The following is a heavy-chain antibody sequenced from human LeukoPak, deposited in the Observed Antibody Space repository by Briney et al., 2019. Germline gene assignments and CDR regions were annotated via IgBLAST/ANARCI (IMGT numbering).Heavy chain of an antibody. V-gene: IGHV3-48*02. CDR3: ARGRDY. CDR2: ISSSSSAI. J-gene: IGHJ4*02. CDR1: GFTFSTYS. Sequence: GGSLRLSCAASGFTFSTYSMNWVRQAPGKGLEWVSYISSSSSAIYYADSVEGRFTVSRDNAKNSLYLQMNSLRDEDTGVYYCARGRDYWGQGTLVTVSS.